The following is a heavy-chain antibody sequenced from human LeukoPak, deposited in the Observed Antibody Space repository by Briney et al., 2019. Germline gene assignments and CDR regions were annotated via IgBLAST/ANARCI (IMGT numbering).Heavy chain of an antibody. J-gene: IGHJ4*02. CDR2: INHSGST. Sequence: SETLSLTCAVYGGSFSGYYWSWIRQPPGKGLVWIGEINHSGSTNYNPSLKSRVTISVDTSKNQFSLKLSSVTAADTAVYYCARGRGFDYWGQGTLVTVSS. CDR3: ARGRGFDY. CDR1: GGSFSGYY. V-gene: IGHV4-34*01.